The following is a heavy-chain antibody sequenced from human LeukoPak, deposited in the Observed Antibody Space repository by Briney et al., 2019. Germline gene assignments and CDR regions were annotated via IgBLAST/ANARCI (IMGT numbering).Heavy chain of an antibody. CDR1: GGSFNGYY. CDR3: ARGVGPDYSYVGVWFDP. CDR2: INHSGST. Sequence: SETLSVTCAVYGGSFNGYYWSWIRQPPGKGLEWIGEINHSGSTNYNPSLKSRVTISVDTSKNQFSLKLSSVTAADTAVYYCARGVGPDYSYVGVWFDPWGQGTLVTVSS. D-gene: IGHD2-21*01. J-gene: IGHJ5*02. V-gene: IGHV4-34*01.